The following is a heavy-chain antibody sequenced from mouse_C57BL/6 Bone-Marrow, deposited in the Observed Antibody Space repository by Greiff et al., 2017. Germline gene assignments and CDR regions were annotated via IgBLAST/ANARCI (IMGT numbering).Heavy chain of an antibody. V-gene: IGHV5-9*01. CDR3: ARQGIITTVVDFDY. D-gene: IGHD1-1*01. J-gene: IGHJ2*01. CDR1: GFTFSSYT. CDR2: ISGGGGNT. Sequence: EVKLQESGGGLVKPGGSLKLSCAASGFTFSSYTMSWVRQTPEKRLEWVATISGGGGNTYYPDSVKGRVTISRDNAKNTLYLQMSSLRSEDTALYYCARQGIITTVVDFDYWGQGTTLTVSS.